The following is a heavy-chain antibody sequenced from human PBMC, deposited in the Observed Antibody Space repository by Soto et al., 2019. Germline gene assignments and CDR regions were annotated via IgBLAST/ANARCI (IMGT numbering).Heavy chain of an antibody. CDR1: GYSFTSYW. CDR3: ARTKGYCSGGSCYSY. CDR2: IYPGDSDT. V-gene: IGHV5-51*01. Sequence: GESLKISCKGSGYSFTSYWIGWVRQMPGKGLGWMGIIYPGDSDTRYSPSFQGQVTISADKSISTAYLQWSSLKASDTAMYYCARTKGYCSGGSCYSYWGQGTLVTVSS. D-gene: IGHD2-15*01. J-gene: IGHJ4*02.